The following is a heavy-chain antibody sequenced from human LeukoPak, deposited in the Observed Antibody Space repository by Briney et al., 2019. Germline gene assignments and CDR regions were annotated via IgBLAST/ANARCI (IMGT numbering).Heavy chain of an antibody. J-gene: IGHJ4*02. CDR2: ISGSGGST. D-gene: IGHD3-22*01. CDR1: GITLSNYG. V-gene: IGHV3-23*01. Sequence: GGSLRLSCAVSGITLSNYGMSWVRQAPGKGLEWVAGISGSGGSTNYADSVKGRFTISRDNRKNTLYLQMNSLRAKDTAVYFCAKRGVVIRVILVGFHKEAYYFDSWGQGALVTVSS. CDR3: AKRGVVIRVILVGFHKEAYYFDS.